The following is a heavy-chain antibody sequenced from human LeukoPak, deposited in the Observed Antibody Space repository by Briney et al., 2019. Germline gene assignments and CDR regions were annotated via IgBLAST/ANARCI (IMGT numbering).Heavy chain of an antibody. CDR2: IYYSGTT. D-gene: IGHD6-19*01. Sequence: SETLSLTCTVSGGSISTSSYYWGWIRQPPGKGLEWIGIIYYSGTTCYNPSLKSRVTISVDTSKNQSSLRLSSVTAADTAVYYCAREDSSGFYYFDYWGQGTLVTVSS. J-gene: IGHJ4*02. V-gene: IGHV4-39*07. CDR1: GGSISTSSYY. CDR3: AREDSSGFYYFDY.